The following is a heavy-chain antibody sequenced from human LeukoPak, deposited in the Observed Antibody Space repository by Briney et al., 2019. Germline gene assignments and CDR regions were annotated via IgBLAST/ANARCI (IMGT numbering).Heavy chain of an antibody. CDR1: GFTFDDYA. D-gene: IGHD5-18*01. CDR3: AKDMAGDTALDY. CDR2: ISWDGGII. J-gene: IGHJ4*02. Sequence: GSLRLSCAASGFTFDDYAMHWVRQAPGKGLEWVSLISWDGGIIYYADSVKGRFTISRDNAKNSLYLQMNSLRAEDTALYYCAKDMAGDTALDYWGQGTLVTVSS. V-gene: IGHV3-43D*03.